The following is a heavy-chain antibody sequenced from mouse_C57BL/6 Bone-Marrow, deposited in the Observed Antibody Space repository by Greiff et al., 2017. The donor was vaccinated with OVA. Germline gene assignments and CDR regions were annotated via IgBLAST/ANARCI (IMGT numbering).Heavy chain of an antibody. CDR3: ARGGWAPFAY. J-gene: IGHJ3*01. CDR2: IDPSDSYT. D-gene: IGHD3-3*01. CDR1: GYTFTSYW. V-gene: IGHV1-50*01. Sequence: QVQLQQPGAELVKPGASVKLSCKASGYTFTSYWMQWVKQRPGQGLEWIGEIDPSDSYTNYNQKFKGKATLTVDTSSSTAYMQLSSQTSEDSAVYYCARGGWAPFAYWGQGTLVTVSA.